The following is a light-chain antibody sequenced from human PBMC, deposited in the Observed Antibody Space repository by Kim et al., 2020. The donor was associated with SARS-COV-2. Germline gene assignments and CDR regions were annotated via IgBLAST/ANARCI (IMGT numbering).Light chain of an antibody. CDR2: DVS. CDR3: SSYTSSSTPWV. Sequence: QSALTQPASVSGSPGQSITISFTGTSSDVGGYNYVSWYQQHPGKAPKLMIYDVSKRPSGVSNRFSGSKSGNTASLTISGLQAEDEADYYCSSYTSSSTPWVFGGGTQLTVL. J-gene: IGLJ3*02. CDR1: SSDVGGYNY. V-gene: IGLV2-14*01.